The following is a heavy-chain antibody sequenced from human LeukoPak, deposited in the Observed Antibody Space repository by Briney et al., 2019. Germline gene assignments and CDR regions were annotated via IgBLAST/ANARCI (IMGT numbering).Heavy chain of an antibody. J-gene: IGHJ3*02. CDR2: IYTSGST. CDR3: ARGPHYAIFGVVKPSGAFDI. D-gene: IGHD3-3*01. CDR1: GGSISSGSYY. V-gene: IGHV4-61*02. Sequence: SETLSLTCSVSGGSISSGSYYWSWIRQPAGKGLEWIGRIYTSGSTNYNPSLKSRVTISVDTSKNQFSLKLSSVTAADTAVYYCARGPHYAIFGVVKPSGAFDIWGQGTMVTVSS.